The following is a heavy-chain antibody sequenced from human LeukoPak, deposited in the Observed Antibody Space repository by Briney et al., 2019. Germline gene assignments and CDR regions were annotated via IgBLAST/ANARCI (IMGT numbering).Heavy chain of an antibody. CDR3: AKPTSLKDANYGLTGTNY. J-gene: IGHJ4*02. D-gene: IGHD1-14*01. Sequence: GGSLRLSCAASGFNFSAYGMHWVRQAPGKGLEWVAFIRHDGNLKYYADSVKGRFTISRDNSKNTLDLQMNSLRVEDTAVYYCAKPTSLKDANYGLTGTNYWGQGILVTVSS. V-gene: IGHV3-30*02. CDR1: GFNFSAYG. CDR2: IRHDGNLK.